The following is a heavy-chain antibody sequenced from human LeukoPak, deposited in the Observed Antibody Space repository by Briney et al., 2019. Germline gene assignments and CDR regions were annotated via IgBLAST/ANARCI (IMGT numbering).Heavy chain of an antibody. CDR1: GYTFTSYD. CDR2: MNPNSGNT. Sequence: ASVKASCKASGYTFTSYDINWVRQATGQGLEWMGWMNPNSGNTGYAQKFQGRVTITRNTSISTAYMELSSLRSEDTAVYYCARGDYGSRGDYYYYYMDVWGKGTTVTVSS. V-gene: IGHV1-8*03. J-gene: IGHJ6*03. D-gene: IGHD3-10*01. CDR3: ARGDYGSRGDYYYYYMDV.